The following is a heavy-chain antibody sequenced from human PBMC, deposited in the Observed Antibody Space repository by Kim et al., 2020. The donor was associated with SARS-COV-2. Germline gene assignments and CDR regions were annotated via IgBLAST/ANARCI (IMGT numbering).Heavy chain of an antibody. Sequence: GGSLRLSCAASGFTFSSYSMNWVRQAPGKGLEWVSSISSSSSYIYYADSVKGRFTISRDNAKNSLYLQMNSLRAEDTAVYYCARDTGPIWFGELLTSYYGMDVWGQGTTVTVSS. CDR1: GFTFSSYS. J-gene: IGHJ6*02. CDR3: ARDTGPIWFGELLTSYYGMDV. V-gene: IGHV3-21*01. D-gene: IGHD3-10*01. CDR2: ISSSSSYI.